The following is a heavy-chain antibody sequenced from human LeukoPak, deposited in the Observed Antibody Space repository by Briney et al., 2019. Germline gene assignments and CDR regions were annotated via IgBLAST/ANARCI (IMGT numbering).Heavy chain of an antibody. CDR1: GYTFTSYG. D-gene: IGHD3-3*01. J-gene: IGHJ4*02. V-gene: IGHV1-18*01. CDR3: ARAPTIFGVVTTTPHFDY. CDR2: ISAYNGNT. Sequence: ASVKVSCKASGYTFTSYGISWVRQAPGQGLEWMGWISAYNGNTNYAQKLQGRVTMTTDTSTSTAYMELSRLRSDDTALYYCARAPTIFGVVTTTPHFDYWGQGTLVTVSS.